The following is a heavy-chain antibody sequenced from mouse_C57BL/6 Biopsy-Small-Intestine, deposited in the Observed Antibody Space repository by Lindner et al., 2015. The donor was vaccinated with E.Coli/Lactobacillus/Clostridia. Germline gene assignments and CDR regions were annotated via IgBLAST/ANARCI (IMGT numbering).Heavy chain of an antibody. Sequence: QLQESGLELVKPGASVKISCKASGYSFTDYNMNWVKQSNGKSLEWIGVITPNYGTTIYNQKFKGRATLTVDQSSSTAYMQLNSLTSEDSAVYYCARHGNYFDYWGHGTTLTVSS. J-gene: IGHJ2*01. D-gene: IGHD2-1*01. V-gene: IGHV1-39*01. CDR3: ARHGNYFDY. CDR1: GYSFTDYN. CDR2: ITPNYGTT.